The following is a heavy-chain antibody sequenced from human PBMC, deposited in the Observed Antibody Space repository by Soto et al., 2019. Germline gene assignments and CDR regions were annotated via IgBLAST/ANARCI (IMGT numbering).Heavy chain of an antibody. V-gene: IGHV3-74*01. CDR1: EFTFSTYW. CDR2: INPGGTTT. Sequence: EVHLVASGGGLVQPGGSLRLSCAASEFTFSTYWMHWVRQAPGKGLELVSRINPGGTTTTYADSVTGRFTISRDKAKNTLYLQMNSLGGDYKAVYYDARVNVGSYGAVNYCCHGNLVTGSS. J-gene: IGHJ4*01. D-gene: IGHD3-16*01. CDR3: ARVNVGSYGAVNY.